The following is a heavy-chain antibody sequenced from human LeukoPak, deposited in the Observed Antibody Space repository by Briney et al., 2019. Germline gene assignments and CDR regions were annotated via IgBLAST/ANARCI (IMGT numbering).Heavy chain of an antibody. CDR1: GFTFSKYW. J-gene: IGHJ4*02. CDR2: INTDGTVT. CDR3: ATKQWLAPPPDS. D-gene: IGHD6-19*01. Sequence: GGSLRLSCAAPGFTFSKYWMLWVRKAPGKGLESVSRINTDGTVTTYADSVKGRFTVSRDNADNTMFLQMNSVRDEDTAVYYCATKQWLAPPPDSWGQGTPVTVSS. V-gene: IGHV3-74*01.